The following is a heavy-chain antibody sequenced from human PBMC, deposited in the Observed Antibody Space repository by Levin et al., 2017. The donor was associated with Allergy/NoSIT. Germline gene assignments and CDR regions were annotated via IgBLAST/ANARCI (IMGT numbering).Heavy chain of an antibody. CDR3: ARRVEYYDFWSGGPYYYYYMDV. V-gene: IGHV4-39*01. D-gene: IGHD3-3*01. CDR2: IYYSGST. CDR1: GGSISSSSYY. J-gene: IGHJ6*03. Sequence: SETLSLTCTVSGGSISSSSYYWGWIRQPPGKGLEWIGSIYYSGSTYYNPSLKSRVTISVDTSKNQFSLKLSSVTAADTAVYYCARRVEYYDFWSGGPYYYYYMDVWGKGTTVTVSS.